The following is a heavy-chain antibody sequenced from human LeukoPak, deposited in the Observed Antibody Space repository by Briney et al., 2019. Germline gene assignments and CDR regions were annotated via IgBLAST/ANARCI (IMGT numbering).Heavy chain of an antibody. J-gene: IGHJ5*02. CDR3: AKEESSSWYRELTNWFDP. CDR1: GFTFSSYA. Sequence: GGSLRLSCAASGFTFSSYAMSWVRQAPGKGLEWVSAISGSGGSTYYAGSVKGRFTISRDNSKNTLYLQMNSLRAEDTAVYYCAKEESSSWYRELTNWFDPWGQGTLVTVSS. V-gene: IGHV3-23*01. D-gene: IGHD6-13*01. CDR2: ISGSGGST.